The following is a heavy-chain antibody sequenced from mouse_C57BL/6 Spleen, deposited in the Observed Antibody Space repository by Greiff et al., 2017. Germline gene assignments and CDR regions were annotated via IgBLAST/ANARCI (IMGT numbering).Heavy chain of an antibody. CDR3: ARVYDYDAWFAY. CDR1: GYTFTSYG. CDR2: IYPRSGNT. Sequence: VQLQQSGAELARPGASVKLSCKASGYTFTSYGISWVKQRTGQGLEWIGEIYPRSGNTYYNEKFKGKATLTADKSSSTAYMELRSLTSEDSAVYFCARVYDYDAWFAYWGQGTLVTVSA. V-gene: IGHV1-81*01. D-gene: IGHD2-4*01. J-gene: IGHJ3*01.